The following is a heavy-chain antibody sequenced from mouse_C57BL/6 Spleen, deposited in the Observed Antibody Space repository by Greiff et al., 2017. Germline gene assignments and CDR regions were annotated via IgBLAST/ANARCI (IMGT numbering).Heavy chain of an antibody. Sequence: VQLQQPGAELVKPGASVKMSCKASGYTFTSYWITWVKQRPGQGLEWIGDIYPGSGSTNYNEKFKSKATLTVDTSSSTAYMQLSSLTSEDSAVYYCARGGGYYSYAMDYWGQGTSVTVSS. CDR2: IYPGSGST. V-gene: IGHV1-55*01. J-gene: IGHJ4*01. D-gene: IGHD2-3*01. CDR3: ARGGGYYSYAMDY. CDR1: GYTFTSYW.